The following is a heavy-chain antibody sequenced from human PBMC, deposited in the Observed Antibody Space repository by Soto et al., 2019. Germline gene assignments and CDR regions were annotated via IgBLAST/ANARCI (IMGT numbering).Heavy chain of an antibody. J-gene: IGHJ4*02. CDR2: ISGSGVTT. CDR3: AKFFVETGSNSGWPWSFHY. CDR1: GFTFSNYA. Sequence: EVQLLESGGGLVQPGRSLRLSCAASGFTFSNYAMSWVRQAPGQGLDWVSAISGSGVTTYYADSVQGRFTISRDNSKNPLFLQMNSLRAEDAAVYYCAKFFVETGSNSGWPWSFHYWGQGTLVTVSS. V-gene: IGHV3-23*01. D-gene: IGHD6-25*01.